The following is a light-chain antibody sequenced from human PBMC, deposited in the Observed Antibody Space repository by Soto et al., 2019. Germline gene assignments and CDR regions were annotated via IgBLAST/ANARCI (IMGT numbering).Light chain of an antibody. CDR2: DAS. V-gene: IGKV1-5*01. CDR3: QQYNTYSSLT. J-gene: IGKJ4*01. CDR1: QSISSW. Sequence: DIQMTQSPSTLSASVGARVTITCRASQSISSWLAWYQQKLGRAPRLLIYDASSLESGVPSRFSGSGYGTEFTLTISSLQPEDFATYYCQQYNTYSSLTFGGGTKVDIK.